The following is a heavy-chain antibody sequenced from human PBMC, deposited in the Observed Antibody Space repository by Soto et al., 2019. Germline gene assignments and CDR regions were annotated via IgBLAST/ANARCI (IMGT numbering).Heavy chain of an antibody. CDR2: ISAYNGNT. CDR3: ARARYVSGDYPGLEISFDY. CDR1: GYTFTSYG. Sequence: QVQLVQSGAEVKKPGASVKVSCKASGYTFTSYGISWVRQAPGQGLEWMGWISAYNGNTNYAQKLQGRATMTTDPPTSKAYMERRSRRSDDTAVYYGARARYVSGDYPGLEISFDYWAREPWSPSPQ. V-gene: IGHV1-18*01. J-gene: IGHJ4*02. D-gene: IGHD4-17*01.